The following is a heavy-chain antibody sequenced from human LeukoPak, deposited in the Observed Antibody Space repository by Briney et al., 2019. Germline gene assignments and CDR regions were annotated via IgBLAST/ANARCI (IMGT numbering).Heavy chain of an antibody. CDR2: IIPIFGTA. CDR3: ARSDCSSTGCYGSRWYNWFDP. Sequence: SVKDSCKASGGTFSSYAISWVRQAPGQGLEWMGGIIPIFGTANYAQKFQGRVTITADESTSTAYMELSSLRSEDTAVYYCARSDCSSTGCYGSRWYNWFDPWGQGTLVTVSS. J-gene: IGHJ5*02. CDR1: GGTFSSYA. V-gene: IGHV1-69*13. D-gene: IGHD2-2*01.